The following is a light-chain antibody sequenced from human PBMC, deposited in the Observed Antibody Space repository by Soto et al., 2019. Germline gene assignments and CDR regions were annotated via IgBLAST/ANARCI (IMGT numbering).Light chain of an antibody. CDR1: QTISSW. Sequence: DIQMTQSPSTLSGSVGDRVTITCRASQTISSWLAWYQQKPGKAPKLLIYKASTLKSGVPSRFSGSGSGTDFTLTISRLEPEDFAVYYCQHPGDLIGFGGGTKV. J-gene: IGKJ4*01. CDR2: KAS. CDR3: QHPGDLIG. V-gene: IGKV1-5*03.